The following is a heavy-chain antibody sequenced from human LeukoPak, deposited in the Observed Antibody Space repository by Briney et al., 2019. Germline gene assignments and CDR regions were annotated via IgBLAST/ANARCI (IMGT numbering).Heavy chain of an antibody. D-gene: IGHD1-26*01. CDR1: GFTFSSYG. J-gene: IGHJ3*02. Sequence: GGSLRLSCAASGFTFSSYGMHWVRQAPGKGLEWVAVISYDGSNKYYADSVKGRFTISRDNSKNTLYLQMNSLRAEDTAVYYCAYLMGAARPYDAFDIRGQGTMVTVSS. CDR2: ISYDGSNK. CDR3: AYLMGAARPYDAFDI. V-gene: IGHV3-30*03.